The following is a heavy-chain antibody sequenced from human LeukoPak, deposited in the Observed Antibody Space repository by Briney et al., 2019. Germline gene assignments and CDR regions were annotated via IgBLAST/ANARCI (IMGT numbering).Heavy chain of an antibody. D-gene: IGHD3-10*01. V-gene: IGHV7-4-1*02. CDR2: INTNTGNP. CDR3: ARDLVLYGSGSYYGDGMDV. CDR1: GYTFTRYA. J-gene: IGHJ6*02. Sequence: ASVKVSCKASGYTFTRYALNWVRQAPGQGLEWMGWINTNTGNPTYAQGFTGRFVFSLDTSVNTLYLQMNSLRAEDTAVYYCARDLVLYGSGSYYGDGMDVWGQGTTVTVSS.